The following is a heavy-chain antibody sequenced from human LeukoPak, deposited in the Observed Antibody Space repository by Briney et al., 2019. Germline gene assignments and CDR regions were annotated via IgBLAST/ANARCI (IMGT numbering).Heavy chain of an antibody. CDR3: ARELYSNYGRTPYYYFDY. V-gene: IGHV4-4*07. CDR2: IYTSGST. Sequence: SETLSLTCTVSGGSISSYYWSWIRQPAGKGLEWIGRIYTSGSTNYNPSLKSRVTMSVDTSKNQFSLKLSSVTAADTAVYYCARELYSNYGRTPYYYFDYWGQGTLVTVSS. D-gene: IGHD4-11*01. CDR1: GGSISSYY. J-gene: IGHJ4*02.